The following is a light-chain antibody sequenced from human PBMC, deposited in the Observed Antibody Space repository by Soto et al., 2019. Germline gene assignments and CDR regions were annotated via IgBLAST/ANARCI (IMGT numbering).Light chain of an antibody. V-gene: IGKV1-5*01. CDR1: QNIGSR. J-gene: IGKJ4*01. CDR3: QQCNTPFT. Sequence: DIQMTQSPSTLSASVGDRVAITCRASQNIGSRLAWYQQKPDEAPKLLIYDASSLERGVPLRFGGSGSGTDFTLLISRLQPDDFATYYCQQCNTPFTFGGGTKVEIK. CDR2: DAS.